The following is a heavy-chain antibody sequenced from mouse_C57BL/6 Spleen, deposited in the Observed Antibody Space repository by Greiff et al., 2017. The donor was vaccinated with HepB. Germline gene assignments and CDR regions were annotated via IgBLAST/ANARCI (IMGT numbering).Heavy chain of an antibody. V-gene: IGHV5-16*01. CDR1: GFTFSDYY. CDR2: INYDGSST. CDR3: ARAVYYGSSYPYWYFDV. Sequence: EVMLVESEGGLVQPGSSMKLSCTASGFTFSDYYMAWVRQVPEKGLEWVANINYDGSSTYYLDSLKSRFIISRDNAKNILYLQMSSLKSVDTATYYCARAVYYGSSYPYWYFDVWGTGTTVTVSS. J-gene: IGHJ1*03. D-gene: IGHD1-1*01.